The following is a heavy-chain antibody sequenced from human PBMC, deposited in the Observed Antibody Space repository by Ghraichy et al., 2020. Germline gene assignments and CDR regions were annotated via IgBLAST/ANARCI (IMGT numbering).Heavy chain of an antibody. CDR1: GFTFSSYA. V-gene: IGHV3-23*01. D-gene: IGHD6-19*01. J-gene: IGHJ6*02. Sequence: GGSLRLSCAASGFTFSSYAMSWVRQAPGKGLEWVSAISGSGGSTYYADSVKGRFTISRDNSKNTLYLQMNSLRAEDTAVYYCAKDVMERPGAGWLVPPPTSAGYGMDVWVQGTTVTVSS. CDR3: AKDVMERPGAGWLVPPPTSAGYGMDV. CDR2: ISGSGGST.